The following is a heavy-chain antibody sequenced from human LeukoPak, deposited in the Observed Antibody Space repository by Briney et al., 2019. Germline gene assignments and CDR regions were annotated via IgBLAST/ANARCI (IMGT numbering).Heavy chain of an antibody. CDR1: GGTFSRYA. CDR3: ASLERSGSYFDY. V-gene: IGHV1-69*13. CDR2: IIPIFGTA. J-gene: IGHJ4*02. D-gene: IGHD3-10*01. Sequence: SVNVSCKASGGTFSRYATSWVRQAPGQGLEWMGGIIPIFGTANYAQKFQGRVTITADESTSTAYMELSSLRSEDTAVYYCASLERSGSYFDYWGQGTLVTVSS.